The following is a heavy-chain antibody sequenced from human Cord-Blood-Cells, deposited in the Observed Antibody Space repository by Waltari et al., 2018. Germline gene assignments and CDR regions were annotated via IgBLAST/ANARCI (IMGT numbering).Heavy chain of an antibody. CDR3: ARDCGSTSCYTFAFDI. D-gene: IGHD2-2*02. J-gene: IGHJ3*02. Sequence: QVQLQESGPGLVKPSETLSLTCTVSGGSISSYYWSWIRQPPGKGLEWIGYIYYSGITNYNPSLKIRVTISVDTSKNQFSLKLSSVTAADTAVYYCARDCGSTSCYTFAFDIWGQGTMVTVSS. CDR1: GGSISSYY. CDR2: IYYSGIT. V-gene: IGHV4-59*01.